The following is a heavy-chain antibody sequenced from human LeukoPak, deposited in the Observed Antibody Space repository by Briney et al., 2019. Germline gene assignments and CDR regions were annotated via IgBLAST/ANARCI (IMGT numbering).Heavy chain of an antibody. V-gene: IGHV3-53*01. CDR1: GFTVSSNY. Sequence: GGSLRLSCAASGFTVSSNYMSWVRQAPGKGLEWVPVIYSGGTTYYADSVKGRFTISRDNSKNTLFLQMNSLRAEDTAVYYCARELVVTAGDHYYYGMDIWGQGTTVTVSS. J-gene: IGHJ6*02. CDR2: IYSGGTT. CDR3: ARELVVTAGDHYYYGMDI. D-gene: IGHD2-8*02.